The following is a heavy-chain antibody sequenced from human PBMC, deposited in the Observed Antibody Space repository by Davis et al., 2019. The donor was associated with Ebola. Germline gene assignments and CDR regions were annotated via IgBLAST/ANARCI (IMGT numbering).Heavy chain of an antibody. V-gene: IGHV4-31*03. J-gene: IGHJ4*02. Sequence: MPSETLSLTCTVSGGSISTGGYYWSCIRQHPGKGLEWIGYIYYSGSTYYNPSLKSRVTISVDTSKNQFSLKLRSVTAADTAVYYCARVYGFGELLAGHSDYWGQGTLVTVSS. CDR3: ARVYGFGELLAGHSDY. CDR2: IYYSGST. CDR1: GGSISTGGYY. D-gene: IGHD3-10*01.